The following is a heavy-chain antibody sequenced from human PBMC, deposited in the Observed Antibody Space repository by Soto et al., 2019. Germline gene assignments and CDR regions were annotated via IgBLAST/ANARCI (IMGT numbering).Heavy chain of an antibody. CDR2: TYYRSKWYN. J-gene: IGHJ4*02. CDR3: ASLVFYAIAARNVTDY. CDR1: GDSVSSNSAA. Sequence: PSQTLSLTCAISGDSVSSNSAAWNWIRQSPSRGLEWLGRTYYRSKWYNDYAVSVKSRITINPDTSKNQFSLQLNSVTPEDTAVYYCASLVFYAIAARNVTDYWGQGTLVTVSS. D-gene: IGHD6-6*01. V-gene: IGHV6-1*01.